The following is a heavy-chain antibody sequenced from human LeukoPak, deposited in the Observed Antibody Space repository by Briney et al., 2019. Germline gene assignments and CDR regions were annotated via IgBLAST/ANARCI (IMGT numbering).Heavy chain of an antibody. Sequence: PSETLSLTCTVSGGSISSSSYYWGWIRQPPGKGLEWIGSIYYSGSTYYNPSLKSRVTISVDTSKNQFSLKLSSVTAADTAVYYCARQIRGGIPEILGPPIDYWGQGTLVTVSS. V-gene: IGHV4-39*01. CDR1: GGSISSSSYY. J-gene: IGHJ4*02. D-gene: IGHD1-14*01. CDR2: IYYSGST. CDR3: ARQIRGGIPEILGPPIDY.